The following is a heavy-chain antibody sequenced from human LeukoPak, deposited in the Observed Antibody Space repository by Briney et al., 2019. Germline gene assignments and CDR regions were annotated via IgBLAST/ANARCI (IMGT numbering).Heavy chain of an antibody. J-gene: IGHJ5*02. CDR1: GFTFGDYA. CDR2: IRSKAYGCTT. D-gene: IGHD3-3*02. CDR3: TRAHIFGVDINWFHP. Sequence: PGGSLRLSCTASGFTFGDYAMSWFRQAPGKGLEWVGFIRSKAYGCTTEYAASVKGRFTISRDDSKSIAYLQMDSLKTEGTAVYYCTRAHIFGVDINWFHPWGQGTLVTVSS. V-gene: IGHV3-49*03.